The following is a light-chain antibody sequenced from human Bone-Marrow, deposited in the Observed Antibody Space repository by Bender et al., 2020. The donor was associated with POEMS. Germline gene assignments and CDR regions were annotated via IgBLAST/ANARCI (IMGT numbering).Light chain of an antibody. CDR2: TNN. CDR3: QSYDSSLSGTRV. CDR1: GSNIGGYP. V-gene: IGLV1-44*01. J-gene: IGLJ3*02. Sequence: QSVLTQPPSVSGTPGQRVTISCSGSGSNIGGYPVNWYQQLPGTAPRLLIYTNNERPSGVPDRFSGSKSGTSASLAITGLQSDDEADYYCQSYDSSLSGTRVFGGGTQLTVL.